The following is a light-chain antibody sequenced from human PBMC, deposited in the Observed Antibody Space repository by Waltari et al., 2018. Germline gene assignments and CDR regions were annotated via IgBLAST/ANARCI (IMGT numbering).Light chain of an antibody. Sequence: DIVMTQSPDSLTVSLGERATINCKYSQNILYSSNNKNYLAWYQQKPGQPQKLLIYWASTRESGVPDRFSGSGSGTDFTLTISSLQAEDVAVYYCHQYYSAPFAFGQGTKLEIK. CDR3: HQYYSAPFA. CDR2: WAS. V-gene: IGKV4-1*01. CDR1: QNILYSSNNKNY. J-gene: IGKJ2*01.